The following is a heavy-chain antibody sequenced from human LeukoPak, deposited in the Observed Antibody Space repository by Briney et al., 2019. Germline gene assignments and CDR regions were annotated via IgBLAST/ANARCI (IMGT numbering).Heavy chain of an antibody. V-gene: IGHV1-8*03. CDR2: MNPNTGNA. J-gene: IGHJ4*02. CDR1: GYTFTNFD. CDR3: ARDRGSFPFDY. Sequence: ASVKVSCKASGYTFTNFDINWVRQATGQGLEWMGWMNPNTGNAGYAQKFQDRVTITWDASITTAYMDLSSLRSEDTAVYYCARDRGSFPFDYWGQGTLVTVSS. D-gene: IGHD1-26*01.